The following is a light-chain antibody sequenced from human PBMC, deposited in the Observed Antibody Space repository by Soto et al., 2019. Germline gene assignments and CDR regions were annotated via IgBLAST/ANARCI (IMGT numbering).Light chain of an antibody. J-gene: IGKJ5*01. Sequence: DIQLTQSPSFLSASVGDRVTITCRASQGISSYLAWYQQKPGKAPKLLIYAASTLQNGVPSRFSGSGSGTEFTLTISSLQPEDFATYYCQQRTNWPPITFGQGTRLEIK. CDR2: AAS. V-gene: IGKV1-9*01. CDR1: QGISSY. CDR3: QQRTNWPPIT.